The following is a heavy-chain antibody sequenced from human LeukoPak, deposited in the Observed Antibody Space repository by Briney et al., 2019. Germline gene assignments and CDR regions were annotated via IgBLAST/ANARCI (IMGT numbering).Heavy chain of an antibody. V-gene: IGHV1-8*01. CDR1: GYTFTSYD. J-gene: IGHJ5*02. CDR2: MNPNSGNT. CDR3: ARGYFHYDSSGYYYWFDP. Sequence: ASVKVSCKASGYTFTSYDINWVRQATGQGLEWMGWMNPNSGNTGYAQKFQGRVTITADKSTSTAYMELSSLRSEDTAVYYCARGYFHYDSSGYYYWFDPWGQGTLVTVSS. D-gene: IGHD3-22*01.